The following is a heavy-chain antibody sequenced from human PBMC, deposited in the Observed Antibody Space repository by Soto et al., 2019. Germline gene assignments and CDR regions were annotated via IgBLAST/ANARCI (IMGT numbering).Heavy chain of an antibody. Sequence: QVQLQESGPGLVKPSETLSLTCTVSGGSVSSGSYYWSWIRQPPGKGLEWIGYIYYSGSTNYNPSLKSRVTISVDPSKNQFSLKLSSVTAADTAVYYCASYAKGYCSGGSCYGRNYFDYWGQGTLVTVSS. CDR3: ASYAKGYCSGGSCYGRNYFDY. D-gene: IGHD2-15*01. CDR2: IYYSGST. J-gene: IGHJ4*02. V-gene: IGHV4-61*01. CDR1: GGSVSSGSYY.